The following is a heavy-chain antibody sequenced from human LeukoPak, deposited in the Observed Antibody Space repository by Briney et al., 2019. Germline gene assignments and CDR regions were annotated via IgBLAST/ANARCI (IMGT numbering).Heavy chain of an antibody. CDR3: ARVGYYYDSSGYYKPQIFDY. D-gene: IGHD3-22*01. CDR2: IYHSGNT. CDR1: GYSISSGYY. J-gene: IGHJ4*02. V-gene: IGHV4-38-2*02. Sequence: SETLSLTCTVSGYSISSGYYWGWIRQPPGKGLEWIGSIYHSGNTYFNPSLKSRVTISVDTSKNQFSLKLSSVTAADTAVYYCARVGYYYDSSGYYKPQIFDYWGQGTLVTVSS.